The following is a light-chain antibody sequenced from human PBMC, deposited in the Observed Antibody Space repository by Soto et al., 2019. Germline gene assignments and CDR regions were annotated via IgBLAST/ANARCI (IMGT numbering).Light chain of an antibody. CDR1: QSVRSS. V-gene: IGKV1-5*03. J-gene: IGKJ3*01. CDR2: KAS. Sequence: GERVILSCRASQSVRSSYLTWYQQKPGKAPKLLIYKASSLESGVPSRFSGSGSGTEFTLTISSLQPDDFATYYCQQYNSYLFTFGPGTKVDIK. CDR3: QQYNSYLFT.